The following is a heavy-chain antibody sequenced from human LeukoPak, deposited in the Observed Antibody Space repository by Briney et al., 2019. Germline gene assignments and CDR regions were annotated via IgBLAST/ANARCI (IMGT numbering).Heavy chain of an antibody. Sequence: GGSLRLSCAASGFTFSSYAMSWVRQAPGKGLDWVSAISDSGGSTYYADSVKGRFTISRDNSKNTLYLQMNSLRAEDTAVYYCAKDSPRIAVAGILDYWGQGTLVTVSS. V-gene: IGHV3-23*01. CDR3: AKDSPRIAVAGILDY. D-gene: IGHD6-19*01. CDR2: ISDSGGST. J-gene: IGHJ4*02. CDR1: GFTFSSYA.